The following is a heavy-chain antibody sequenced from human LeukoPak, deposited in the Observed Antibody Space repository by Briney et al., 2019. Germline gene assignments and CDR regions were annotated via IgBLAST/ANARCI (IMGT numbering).Heavy chain of an antibody. J-gene: IGHJ3*02. Sequence: SETLSLTCAVYGGSFSGYYWSWIRQPPGKGLEWIGEINHSGSTNYNPSLKSRLTISVDTSKNQFSLKLSSVTAADTAVYYCARPPYCSSTSCFRAFDIWGQGTMVTVSS. CDR1: GGSFSGYY. CDR2: INHSGST. CDR3: ARPPYCSSTSCFRAFDI. V-gene: IGHV4-34*01. D-gene: IGHD2-2*01.